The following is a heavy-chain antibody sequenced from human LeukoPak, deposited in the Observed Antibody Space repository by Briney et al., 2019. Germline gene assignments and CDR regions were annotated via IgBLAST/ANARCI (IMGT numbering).Heavy chain of an antibody. Sequence: SETLSLTCSVSGDSISTYYWSWIRQSPGKGLEWIGYIYHSGNTNYNPSLKSRVTISADTSNNQFSLRLSSVTAADTAVYHCATGYSSAWYYFDYWGQGTLVTVSS. CDR3: ATGYSSAWYYFDY. V-gene: IGHV4-59*01. D-gene: IGHD2-15*01. CDR1: GDSISTYY. CDR2: IYHSGNT. J-gene: IGHJ4*02.